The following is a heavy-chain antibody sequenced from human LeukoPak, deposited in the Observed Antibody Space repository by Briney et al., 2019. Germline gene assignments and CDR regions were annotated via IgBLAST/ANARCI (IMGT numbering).Heavy chain of an antibody. CDR1: GFTFDDYA. J-gene: IGHJ3*02. CDR3: ARDSRAGVDAFDI. CDR2: INTDGRST. V-gene: IGHV3-74*01. Sequence: GGSLRLSCAASGFTFDDYAMHWVRQAPGKGLVWVSRINTDGRSTSYADSVKGRFTISRDNAKNTLYLQMNSLRAEDTAVYYCARDSRAGVDAFDIWGQGTMVTVSS. D-gene: IGHD1-14*01.